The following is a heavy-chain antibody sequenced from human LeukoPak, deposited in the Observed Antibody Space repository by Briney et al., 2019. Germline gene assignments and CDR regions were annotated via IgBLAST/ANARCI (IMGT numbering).Heavy chain of an antibody. Sequence: SQTLSLTCTLSGGSISSGGYYWSWIRQPPGKGLEWIGYIYHSGSTYYNPSLKSRVTISVDRSKNRFSLKLSSVTAADTAVYYCARDGIAAAGTGDYWGQGTLVTVSS. CDR3: ARDGIAAAGTGDY. J-gene: IGHJ4*02. CDR2: IYHSGST. D-gene: IGHD6-13*01. V-gene: IGHV4-30-2*01. CDR1: GGSISSGGYY.